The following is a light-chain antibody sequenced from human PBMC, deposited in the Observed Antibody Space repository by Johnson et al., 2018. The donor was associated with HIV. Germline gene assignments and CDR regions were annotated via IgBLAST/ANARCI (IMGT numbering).Light chain of an antibody. CDR1: SSNIGNNY. CDR2: ENN. V-gene: IGLV1-51*02. J-gene: IGLJ1*01. CDR3: GTWDSSLSASV. Sequence: QSVLTQPPSVSAAPGQKVTISCSGSSSNIGNNYVSWYQQLPGTAPKLLIYENNKRPSGIPDRFSGSKSGTSATLGITGLKTVDEADYYCGTWDSSLSASVFGTGTKVTVL.